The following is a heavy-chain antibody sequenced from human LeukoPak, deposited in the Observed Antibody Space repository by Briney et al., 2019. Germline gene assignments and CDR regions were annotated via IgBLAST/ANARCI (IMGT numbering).Heavy chain of an antibody. Sequence: GASVKVSCKASGYTFTSYGISWVRQAPGQGLEWIGWISAYNGNTNYAQKLQGRVTMTTDTSTSTAYMELRSLRSDDTAVYYCARDLLISSGSYRGGRFDPWGQGTLVTVSS. V-gene: IGHV1-18*01. D-gene: IGHD1-26*01. CDR1: GYTFTSYG. CDR2: ISAYNGNT. J-gene: IGHJ5*02. CDR3: ARDLLISSGSYRGGRFDP.